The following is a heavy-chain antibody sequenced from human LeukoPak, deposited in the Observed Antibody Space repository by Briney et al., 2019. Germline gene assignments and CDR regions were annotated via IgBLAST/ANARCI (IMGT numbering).Heavy chain of an antibody. CDR2: IWYDGSNK. Sequence: GGSLRLSCAASGFTFSSYGMHWVRQAPGKGLEWVAVIWYDGSNKYYADSVKGRFTISRDNSKNTLYLQMNSLRVEDTAVYDCARDDTYGQGGNDYWGQGTLVTVSS. V-gene: IGHV3-33*01. D-gene: IGHD5-18*01. J-gene: IGHJ4*02. CDR3: ARDDTYGQGGNDY. CDR1: GFTFSSYG.